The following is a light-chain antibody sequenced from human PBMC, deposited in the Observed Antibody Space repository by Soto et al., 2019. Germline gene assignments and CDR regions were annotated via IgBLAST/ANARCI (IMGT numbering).Light chain of an antibody. Sequence: IPITKSATYLSESVGDRVTMTCQASETISTFLNWYQHTPGKAPKLLIYAASHLQSGVPSRFSGSGSGTDFTLTISGLQPEDFASYYCQQSYSTFPITFGQGTRLEIK. J-gene: IGKJ5*01. CDR3: QQSYSTFPIT. CDR1: ETISTF. V-gene: IGKV1-39*01. CDR2: AAS.